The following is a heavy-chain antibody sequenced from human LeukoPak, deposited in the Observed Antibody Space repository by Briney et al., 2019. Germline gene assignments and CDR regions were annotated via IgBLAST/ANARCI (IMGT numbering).Heavy chain of an antibody. CDR3: ARVFEGTGGFDY. CDR2: TSASGSDT. V-gene: IGHV3-21*01. D-gene: IGHD2-21*01. J-gene: IGHJ4*02. Sequence: GGSLRLSCAASGFTFSSYSMNWVGQAPGKGLEWVSSTSASGSDTYYADSVKGRFTISKDNAKSSLHLQMNSLRAEDTAVYYCARVFEGTGGFDYWGQGTLVTASS. CDR1: GFTFSSYS.